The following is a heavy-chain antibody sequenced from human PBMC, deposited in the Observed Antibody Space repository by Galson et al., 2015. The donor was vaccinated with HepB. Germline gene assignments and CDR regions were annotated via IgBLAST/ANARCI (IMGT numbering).Heavy chain of an antibody. CDR1: GFTFSSYG. CDR2: ISYDGSNK. V-gene: IGHV3-30*18. CDR3: AKDLSGSSSFLYYYYYGMDV. Sequence: SLRLSCAASGFTFSSYGMHWVRQAPGKGLEWVAVISYDGSNKYYADSVKGRFTISRDNSKNTLYLQMNSLRAEDTAVYYCAKDLSGSSSFLYYYYYGMDVWGQGTTVTVSS. J-gene: IGHJ6*02. D-gene: IGHD6-6*01.